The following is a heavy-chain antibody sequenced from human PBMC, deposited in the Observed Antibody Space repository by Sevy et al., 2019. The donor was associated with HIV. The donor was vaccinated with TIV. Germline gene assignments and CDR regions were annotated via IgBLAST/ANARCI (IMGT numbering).Heavy chain of an antibody. J-gene: IGHJ1*01. CDR2: IKEDGSAK. CDR1: GFTFSTYW. CDR3: ARDSPGYGGYAH. V-gene: IGHV3-7*01. D-gene: IGHD5-12*01. Sequence: GGSLRLSCAASGFTFSTYWMTWVRQAPGHGLEWVANIKEDGSAKYYVDSVKGRFTISRDNAKNSLYLQVNNLRAEDTAVYYCARDSPGYGGYAHSGQGTLVTVSS.